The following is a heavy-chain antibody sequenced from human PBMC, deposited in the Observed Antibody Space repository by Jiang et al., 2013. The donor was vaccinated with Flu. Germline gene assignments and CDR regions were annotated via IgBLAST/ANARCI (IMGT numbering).Heavy chain of an antibody. D-gene: IGHD3-3*01. CDR2: IYYSGST. CDR1: GGSISSGDYY. CDR3: ARDNDFWSGYYLGAGVWYFDL. V-gene: IGHV4-30-4*01. J-gene: IGHJ2*01. Sequence: GPGLVKPSQTLSLTCTVSGGSISSGDYYWSWIRQPPGKGLEWIGYIYYSGSTYYNPSLKSRVTISVDTSKNQFSLKLSSVTAADTAVYYCARDNDFWSGYYLGAGVWYFDLWGLAPWSLSPQ.